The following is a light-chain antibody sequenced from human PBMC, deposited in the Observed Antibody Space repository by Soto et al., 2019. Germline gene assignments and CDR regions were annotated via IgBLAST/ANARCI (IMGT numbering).Light chain of an antibody. CDR1: QSVSSSS. CDR2: GAS. J-gene: IGKJ1*01. Sequence: EIVLTQSPRTLSLSPGERATLPCRASQSVSSSSLAWYQQKPGQAPRLVIFGASSRATGIPDRFSGGGSGTEFTLTINRLEPEDFAVYYCQSFGTSPSWTFGQGTKVDIK. V-gene: IGKV3-20*01. CDR3: QSFGTSPSWT.